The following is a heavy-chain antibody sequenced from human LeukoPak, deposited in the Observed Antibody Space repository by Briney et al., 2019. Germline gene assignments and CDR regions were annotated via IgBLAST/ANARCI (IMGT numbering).Heavy chain of an antibody. CDR3: ARGANCGGDCYEWYFDL. J-gene: IGHJ2*01. V-gene: IGHV3-33*01. CDR1: GFGFSSYG. Sequence: GGSLRLSCAASGFGFSSYGMHWVRQAPGKGLEWVAVIWYDGSNKYYADSVKGRFTISRDNFKNLVYLQMNSLRAEDTAAYYCARGANCGGDCYEWYFDLWGRGTLVTVSS. D-gene: IGHD2-21*02. CDR2: IWYDGSNK.